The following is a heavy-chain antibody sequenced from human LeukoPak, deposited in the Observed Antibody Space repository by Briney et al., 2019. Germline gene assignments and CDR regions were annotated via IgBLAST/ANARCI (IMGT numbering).Heavy chain of an antibody. Sequence: GGSLRLSCAASGFTFTNYAMSRVRQAPGKGLEWVSTIGKSGGGTYYADSVKGRFTISRDNSKSTLHLQMNSLRAEDTAVYYRAKRDSAGLYYFDYWGQGTLVTVSS. CDR1: GFTFTNYA. V-gene: IGHV3-23*01. J-gene: IGHJ4*02. D-gene: IGHD5-18*01. CDR2: IGKSGGGT. CDR3: AKRDSAGLYYFDY.